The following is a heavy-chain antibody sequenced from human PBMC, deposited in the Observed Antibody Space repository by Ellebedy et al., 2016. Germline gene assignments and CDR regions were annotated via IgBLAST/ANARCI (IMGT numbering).Heavy chain of an antibody. CDR1: GGSISGFY. Sequence: SETLSLTCTVSGGSISGFYWSWIRQPPGKGLEWIGYIFYSGSTNYNPSLKSRVTISLDTSKNHFSLKLSSVTAADTAVYYCARDLDHSSSWYENGYWGQGTLVTVSS. D-gene: IGHD6-13*01. V-gene: IGHV4-59*01. CDR2: IFYSGST. J-gene: IGHJ4*02. CDR3: ARDLDHSSSWYENGY.